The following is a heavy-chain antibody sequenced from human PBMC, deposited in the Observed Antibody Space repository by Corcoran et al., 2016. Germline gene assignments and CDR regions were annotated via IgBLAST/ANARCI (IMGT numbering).Heavy chain of an antibody. Sequence: QVQLQQWGAGLLKPSETLSLTCAVYGGSFSGYYWSWIRQPPGKGLEWIGEINHSGSTNYNPSLKSRVTISVDTSKNQFSLKLSSVTAADTAVYYCARAPIQPGSYGMDVWGQGTTVTVSS. D-gene: IGHD5-18*01. CDR1: GGSFSGYY. V-gene: IGHV4-34*01. CDR3: ARAPIQPGSYGMDV. CDR2: INHSGST. J-gene: IGHJ6*02.